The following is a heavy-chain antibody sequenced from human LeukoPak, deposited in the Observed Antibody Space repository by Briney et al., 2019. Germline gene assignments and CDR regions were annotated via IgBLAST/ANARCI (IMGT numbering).Heavy chain of an antibody. CDR3: ARRFGYYYGSGSYNDY. V-gene: IGHV4-59*12. J-gene: IGHJ4*02. CDR2: IYYSGST. D-gene: IGHD3-10*01. Sequence: ETLSLTCTVSGGSISNKYWSWIRQPPGKGLEWIGYIYYSGSTNYNPSLKSRVTILVDTSKNQFSLKLSSVTAADTAVYYCARRFGYYYGSGSYNDYWGQGTLVTVSS. CDR1: GGSISNKY.